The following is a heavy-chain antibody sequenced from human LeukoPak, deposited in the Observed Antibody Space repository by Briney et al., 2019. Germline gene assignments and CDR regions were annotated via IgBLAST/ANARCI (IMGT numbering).Heavy chain of an antibody. D-gene: IGHD5-18*01. V-gene: IGHV3-53*01. CDR1: GFTFSSYY. Sequence: GGSLRLSCAASGFTFSSYYMSWLRQAPGKGLEWVSVTHSGGSTYYADSVKGRFTISRDNSKNTLYLQMNSLRADDTAAYYCATKRGYSYGLDYWGQGTLVTVSS. CDR3: ATKRGYSYGLDY. J-gene: IGHJ4*02. CDR2: THSGGST.